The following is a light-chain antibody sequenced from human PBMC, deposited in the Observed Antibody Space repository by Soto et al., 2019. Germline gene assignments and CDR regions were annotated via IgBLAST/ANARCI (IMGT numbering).Light chain of an antibody. CDR1: QSVSSY. J-gene: IGKJ4*01. V-gene: IGKV3-11*01. CDR3: QERSNWPST. Sequence: EIVLTQSPATLSLSPGERAALSCRASQSVSSYLAWYQQKPGQAPRLLIYDAFKRATGIPARFSGSGSGTDFTLIISSLEPEDFAVYYCQERSNWPSTFGWGTKVEVK. CDR2: DAF.